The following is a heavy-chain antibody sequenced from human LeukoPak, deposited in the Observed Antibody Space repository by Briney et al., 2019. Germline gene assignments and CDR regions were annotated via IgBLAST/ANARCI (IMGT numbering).Heavy chain of an antibody. CDR3: AKRGVRELDFDY. J-gene: IGHJ4*02. Sequence: GGSLRSSCAASGFTFSSYGMHWVRQAPGKGLEWVAFIRYDGSNKYYADSVKGRFTISRDNSKNTLYLQMNSLRAEDTAVYYCAKRGVRELDFDYWGQGTLVTVSS. D-gene: IGHD3-10*01. CDR2: IRYDGSNK. CDR1: GFTFSSYG. V-gene: IGHV3-30*02.